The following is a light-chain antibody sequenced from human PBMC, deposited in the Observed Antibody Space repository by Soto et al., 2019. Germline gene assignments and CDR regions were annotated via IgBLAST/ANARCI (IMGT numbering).Light chain of an antibody. CDR2: KAS. V-gene: IGKV1-5*03. CDR3: QQYNSYSRT. CDR1: QSISSW. J-gene: IGKJ1*01. Sequence: DIQMTQSPSTLSASVGERVTITCWASQSISSWLAWYQQKPGKAPKLLIYKASSLESGVPSRFSGSGSGTEFTLTISSLQPDDFAAHYCQQYNSYSRTFGQGTKVEIK.